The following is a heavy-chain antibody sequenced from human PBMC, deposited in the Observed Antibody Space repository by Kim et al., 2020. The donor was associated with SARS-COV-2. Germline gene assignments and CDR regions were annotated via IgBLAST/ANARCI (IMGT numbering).Heavy chain of an antibody. V-gene: IGHV3-21*01. J-gene: IGHJ6*02. CDR2: ISSSSSYI. CDR1: GFTFSSYS. D-gene: IGHD6-19*01. Sequence: GGSLRLSCAASGFTFSSYSMNWVRQAPGKGLEWVSSISSSSSYIYYADSVKGRFTISRDNDKNSLYLQMNSLRAEDTAVYYCARDTGGYSSGCYSDYYYGMDVWGQGTTVTVSS. CDR3: ARDTGGYSSGCYSDYYYGMDV.